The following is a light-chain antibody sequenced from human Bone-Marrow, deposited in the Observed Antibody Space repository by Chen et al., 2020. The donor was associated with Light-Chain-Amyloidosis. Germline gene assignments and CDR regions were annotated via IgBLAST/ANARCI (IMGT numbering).Light chain of an antibody. CDR2: EVT. Sequence: PTQPASVAGAPGQSITISCTGTSSDVGGDNHVSWYQQHPDKAPKLMIYEVTNRPSWVPDRFSGSKSDNTASLTISGLQTEDEADYFCSSYTITNTLVFGSGTRVTVL. CDR3: SSYTITNTLV. V-gene: IGLV2-14*01. J-gene: IGLJ1*01. CDR1: SSDVGGDNH.